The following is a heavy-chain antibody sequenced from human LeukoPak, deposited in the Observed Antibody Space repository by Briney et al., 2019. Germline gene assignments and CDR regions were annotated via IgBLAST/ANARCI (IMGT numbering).Heavy chain of an antibody. V-gene: IGHV3-23*01. CDR2: ISGSGGST. CDR1: RFTFSRYAFSSYA. CDR3: AKDPAY. Sequence: QPGGSLRLSCAASRFTFSRYAFSSYAMSWVRQAPGKGLEWVSAISGSGGSTYYADSVKGRFTISRDNSKNTLYLQMNSLRAEDTAVYYCAKDPAYWGQGTLVTVSS. J-gene: IGHJ4*02.